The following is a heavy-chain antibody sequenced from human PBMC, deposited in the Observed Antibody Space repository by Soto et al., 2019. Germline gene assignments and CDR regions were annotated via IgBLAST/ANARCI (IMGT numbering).Heavy chain of an antibody. J-gene: IGHJ4*02. CDR3: AIQRQVVPAAPVDY. CDR1: GFTFSSYW. Sequence: EVQLVESGGGLVQPGGSLRLSCAGSGFTFSSYWMHWVRQAPGKGLVWVSRINSDGSSTSYADSVKGRFTISRDNAKNTLYLQMNSLRAEDTAVYYCAIQRQVVPAAPVDYWGQGTLVTVSS. CDR2: INSDGSST. V-gene: IGHV3-74*01. D-gene: IGHD2-2*01.